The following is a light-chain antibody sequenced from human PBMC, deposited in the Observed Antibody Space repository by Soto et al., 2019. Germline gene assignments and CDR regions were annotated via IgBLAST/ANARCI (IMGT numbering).Light chain of an antibody. Sequence: EIVLTQSPATLSLSPGERATLSCRASQSVSSHLAWYQQKPGQAPRLLIYDASSGATGIPARFSGSGSGTDFTLTISSLEPEDFAVYYCQQRGSWPPSITFGQGTRLEIK. CDR3: QQRGSWPPSIT. J-gene: IGKJ5*01. CDR2: DAS. V-gene: IGKV3-11*01. CDR1: QSVSSH.